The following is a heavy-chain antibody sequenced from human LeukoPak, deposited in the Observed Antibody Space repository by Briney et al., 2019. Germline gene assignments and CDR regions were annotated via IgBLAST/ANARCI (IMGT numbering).Heavy chain of an antibody. Sequence: PSETLSLTCAVYGGSFSGYYWSWIRQPPGKGLEWIGENNHSGSTNYNPSLKSRVTISVDTSKNQFSLKLSSVTAADTAVYYCARRAAAGLAYYYYYMDVWGKGTTVTVSS. CDR3: ARRAAAGLAYYYYYMDV. CDR2: NNHSGST. CDR1: GGSFSGYY. V-gene: IGHV4-34*01. J-gene: IGHJ6*03. D-gene: IGHD6-13*01.